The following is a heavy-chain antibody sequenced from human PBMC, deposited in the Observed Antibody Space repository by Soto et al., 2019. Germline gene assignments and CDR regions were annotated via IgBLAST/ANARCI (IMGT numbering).Heavy chain of an antibody. CDR3: ARPEYSSSSYGMDV. J-gene: IGHJ6*02. Sequence: GGSLILSCTASGFTFSSYSMNWVRQAPGKGLEWVSYISSSSSTIYYADSVKGRFTISRDNAKNSLYLQMNSLRDEDTAVHYCARPEYSSSSYGMDVWGQGTTVTVSS. CDR1: GFTFSSYS. V-gene: IGHV3-48*02. CDR2: ISSSSSTI. D-gene: IGHD6-6*01.